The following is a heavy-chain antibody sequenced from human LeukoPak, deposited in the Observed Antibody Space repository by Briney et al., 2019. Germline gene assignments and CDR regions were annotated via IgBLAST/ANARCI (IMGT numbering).Heavy chain of an antibody. V-gene: IGHV3-48*04. J-gene: IGHJ4*02. Sequence: GGSLRLSCAASGFTFTTYSMIWVRQAPGKGLEWVSYISKRSSSAYYADSVKGRFTISRDNAKNSVYLQMNSLRAEDTAVYYCTRGSEWELLGSCDYWGQGTLVSVSS. CDR3: TRGSEWELLGSCDY. CDR1: GFTFTTYS. D-gene: IGHD1-26*01. CDR2: ISKRSSSA.